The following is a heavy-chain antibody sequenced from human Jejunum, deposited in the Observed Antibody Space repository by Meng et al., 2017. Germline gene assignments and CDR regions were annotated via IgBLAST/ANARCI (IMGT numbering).Heavy chain of an antibody. D-gene: IGHD2-15*01. V-gene: IGHV4-4*02. Sequence: QAQLTESGPGLVEPSGTLSLTCAVSGASISSGYWWSWVRQPPGKGLEWIGEIHHGGDTNYNPSLKSRVTISVDKSNNQYSLRLTSVTAADTAMYYCARNGAYSADHWGQGTLVTVSS. CDR1: GASISSGYW. J-gene: IGHJ4*02. CDR3: ARNGAYSADH. CDR2: IHHGGDT.